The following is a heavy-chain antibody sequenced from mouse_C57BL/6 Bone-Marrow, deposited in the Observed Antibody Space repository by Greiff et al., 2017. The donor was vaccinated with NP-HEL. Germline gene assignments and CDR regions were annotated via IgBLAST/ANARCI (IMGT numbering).Heavy chain of an antibody. Sequence: QVQLKQSGSELRSPGSSVKLSCKDFDSEVFPIAYMSWVRQKPGHGFEWIGGILPSIGRTIYGEKFEDKATLDADTLSNTAYLELNSLTSEDSAIYYCARDYYGSPYWYFDVWGTGTTVTVSS. CDR3: ARDYYGSPYWYFDV. CDR1: DSEVFPIAY. J-gene: IGHJ1*03. CDR2: ILPSIGRT. V-gene: IGHV15-2*01. D-gene: IGHD1-1*01.